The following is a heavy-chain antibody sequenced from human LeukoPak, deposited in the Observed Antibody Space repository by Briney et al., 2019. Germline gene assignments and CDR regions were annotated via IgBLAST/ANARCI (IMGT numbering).Heavy chain of an antibody. CDR1: GGSFSGYY. V-gene: IGHV4-34*01. CDR2: INHSGST. CDR3: ARARDIAAAGDFDY. Sequence: SETLSLTCAVYGGSFSGYYWGWIRQPPGKGLEWIGEINHSGSTNYNPSLKSRVTISVDTSKNQFSLKLSSVTAADTAVYYCARARDIAAAGDFDYWGQGTLVTVSS. J-gene: IGHJ4*02. D-gene: IGHD6-13*01.